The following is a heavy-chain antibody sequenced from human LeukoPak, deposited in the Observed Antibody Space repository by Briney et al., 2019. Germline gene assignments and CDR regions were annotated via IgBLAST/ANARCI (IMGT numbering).Heavy chain of an antibody. CDR3: AKGGYSYGVAFDS. J-gene: IGHJ4*02. CDR2: ISYDGSNK. V-gene: IGHV3-30*18. Sequence: GGSLRLSCAASGFTFSSYGMHWVRQAPGKGLEWAAVISYDGSNKYYADSVKGRFTISRDNSKNTLYLQMNSLRAEDTAVYYCAKGGYSYGVAFDSWGQGTLVTVSS. D-gene: IGHD5-18*01. CDR1: GFTFSSYG.